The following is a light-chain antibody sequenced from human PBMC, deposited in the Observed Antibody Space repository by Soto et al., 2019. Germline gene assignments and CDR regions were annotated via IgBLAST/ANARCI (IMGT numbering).Light chain of an antibody. Sequence: DIQMTQSPSSLSASVGDRVTITCRASQGISNYLAWYQQKPWKVPKLMIYAASTLQSGVPSRFSGSGSGTDFTLTISSLQPEDVATYYCQKYNSAITFGQGTRPEIK. CDR2: AAS. CDR3: QKYNSAIT. CDR1: QGISNY. V-gene: IGKV1-27*01. J-gene: IGKJ5*01.